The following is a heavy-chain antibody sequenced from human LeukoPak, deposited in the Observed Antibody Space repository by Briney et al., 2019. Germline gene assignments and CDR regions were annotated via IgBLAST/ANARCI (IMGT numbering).Heavy chain of an antibody. CDR3: AKEQMTYALATRAFDI. D-gene: IGHD1/OR15-1a*01. J-gene: IGHJ3*02. CDR2: IRASGGST. Sequence: QPGGSLRLSCAASGFTFSSYEMNWVRQAPGKGLEWVSGIRASGGSTYFADSVKGRFTISRDNSKNTLYLQMNSLRAEDTAVYYCAKEQMTYALATRAFDIWGQGTMVTVSS. CDR1: GFTFSSYE. V-gene: IGHV3-23*01.